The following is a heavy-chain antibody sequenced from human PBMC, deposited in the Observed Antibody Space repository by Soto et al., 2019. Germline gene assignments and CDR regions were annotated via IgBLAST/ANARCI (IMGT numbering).Heavy chain of an antibody. CDR1: GFTFSDYS. Sequence: GGSLRLSCAASGFTFSDYSMNWVRQAPGKGLEWVSYISRSGSDIYYADSVKGRFTISRDNAKNSLFLQMNSLRAEDTAVYYCATVGYCSTTSCHTRYYYYGMDVWGQGTTVTVSS. CDR3: ATVGYCSTTSCHTRYYYYGMDV. V-gene: IGHV3-11*01. D-gene: IGHD2-2*03. CDR2: ISRSGSDI. J-gene: IGHJ6*02.